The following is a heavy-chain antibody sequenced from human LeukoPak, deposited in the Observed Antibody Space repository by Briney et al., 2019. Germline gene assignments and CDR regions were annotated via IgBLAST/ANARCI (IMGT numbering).Heavy chain of an antibody. J-gene: IGHJ3*02. D-gene: IGHD3-22*01. CDR2: ISWNSGSI. CDR1: GFTFDDYA. V-gene: IGHV3-9*03. Sequence: PGGSLRLSCAASGFTFDDYALHWVRQAPGKGLEWVSGISWNSGSIGYADSVKGRFTISRDNAKNSLYLQMNSLRAEDMALYYCATGHEYYYDSIGYYLSYDAFDIWGQGTMVTVSS. CDR3: ATGHEYYYDSIGYYLSYDAFDI.